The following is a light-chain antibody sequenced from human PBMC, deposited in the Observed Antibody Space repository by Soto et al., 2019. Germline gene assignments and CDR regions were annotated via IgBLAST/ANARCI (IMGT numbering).Light chain of an antibody. CDR1: GSDVGGYRY. J-gene: IGLJ1*01. CDR2: DVS. Sequence: QSVLTQPASVSGAPGQSIAISCTGNGSDVGGYRYVSWYQQHPGKAPKLIIYDVSNRPSGVSDRFSGSKSGNTASLTISGLQSEDEADYYCDSYTSSSSYVFGTGTKVTVL. CDR3: DSYTSSSSYV. V-gene: IGLV2-14*01.